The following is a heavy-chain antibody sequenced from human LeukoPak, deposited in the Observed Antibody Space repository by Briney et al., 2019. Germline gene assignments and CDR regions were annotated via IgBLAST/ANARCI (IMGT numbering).Heavy chain of an antibody. J-gene: IGHJ4*02. CDR3: ARDVNY. CDR1: GGSFKPYY. Sequence: SETLSLTCAVYGGSFKPYYWSWIRQPPGKGLEWIGYIYYSGSTYYNPSLKSRVTISVDTSKNQFSLKLSSVTAADTAVYYCARDVNYWGQGTLVTVSS. D-gene: IGHD3-10*02. CDR2: IYYSGST. V-gene: IGHV4-30-4*08.